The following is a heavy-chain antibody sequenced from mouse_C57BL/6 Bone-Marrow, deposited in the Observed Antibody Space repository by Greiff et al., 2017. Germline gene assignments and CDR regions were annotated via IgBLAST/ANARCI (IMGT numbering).Heavy chain of an antibody. D-gene: IGHD1-1*01. J-gene: IGHJ3*01. Sequence: EVQVVESGGDLVKPGGSLKLSCAASGFTFSSYGMSWVRQTPDKRLEWVATISSGGSYTYYPDSVKGRFTISGDNAKNTLYLQISSLKSSDTAMYYCASYYYGSSGWGQGTLVTVSA. CDR2: ISSGGSYT. CDR3: ASYYYGSSG. V-gene: IGHV5-6*01. CDR1: GFTFSSYG.